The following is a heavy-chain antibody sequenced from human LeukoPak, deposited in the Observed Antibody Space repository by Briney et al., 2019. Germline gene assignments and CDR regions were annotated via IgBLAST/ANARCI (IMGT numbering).Heavy chain of an antibody. D-gene: IGHD5-18*01. CDR1: GFTFSSYS. Sequence: PGGSLRLSCAASGFTFSSYSMNWVRQAPGKGLEWVSYISNSGDTIYYAGSVKGRFTISRDNSKNTLYLQMNSLRVEDTAIYYCATYRQVLLPFESWGQGTLVTVSS. V-gene: IGHV3-48*01. CDR3: ATYRQVLLPFES. CDR2: ISNSGDTI. J-gene: IGHJ4*02.